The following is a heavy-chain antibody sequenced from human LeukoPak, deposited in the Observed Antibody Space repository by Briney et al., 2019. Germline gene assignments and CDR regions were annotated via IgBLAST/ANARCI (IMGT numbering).Heavy chain of an antibody. J-gene: IGHJ4*02. Sequence: GGSLSLSCAVSRFTFSSYEMKWVRQAPEEGLEWVSYISSSGSTIYYADSVEGRFTISRDNSKNTLYLQMTSVKAEDTAVYYCAKDRTSGFPFDYWGQGTLVTVSS. D-gene: IGHD2-2*01. CDR1: RFTFSSYE. CDR3: AKDRTSGFPFDY. CDR2: ISSSGSTI. V-gene: IGHV3-48*03.